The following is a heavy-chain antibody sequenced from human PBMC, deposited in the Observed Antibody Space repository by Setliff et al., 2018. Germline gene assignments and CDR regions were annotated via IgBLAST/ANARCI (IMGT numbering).Heavy chain of an antibody. J-gene: IGHJ5*02. CDR2: INPNSGGT. Sequence: ASVKVSCKVSGYTLTELSMHWVRQAPGQGLEWMGWINPNSGGTNYAQKFQGWVTMTRDTSISTAYMEPSRLRSDDTAVYYCARSVHGDYVRLRQNNWLDPWGQGTLVTVSS. D-gene: IGHD4-17*01. V-gene: IGHV1-2*04. CDR3: ARSVHGDYVRLRQNNWLDP. CDR1: GYTLTELS.